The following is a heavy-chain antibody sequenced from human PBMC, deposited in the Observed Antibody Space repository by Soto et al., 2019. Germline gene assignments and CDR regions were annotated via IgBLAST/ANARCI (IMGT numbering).Heavy chain of an antibody. Sequence: ASVKVSCKASGYTFTSYDINWVRQAPGQGLEWMGWMNPNFGNTDYAQKFQGRVTITADESTSTAYMELSSLRSEDTAVYYCARRGSYDSSDHQTRIYYYYYGMDVWGQGTTVTVSS. CDR2: MNPNFGNT. J-gene: IGHJ6*02. D-gene: IGHD3-22*01. V-gene: IGHV1-8*01. CDR3: ARRGSYDSSDHQTRIYYYYYGMDV. CDR1: GYTFTSYD.